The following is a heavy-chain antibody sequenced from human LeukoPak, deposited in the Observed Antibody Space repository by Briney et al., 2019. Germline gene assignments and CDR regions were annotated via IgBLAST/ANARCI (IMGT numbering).Heavy chain of an antibody. CDR3: ARGLYGDYGWYFDL. J-gene: IGHJ2*01. Sequence: SETLSLTCAVYGGPFSGYYWSWIRQPPGKGLEWIGEINHSGSTNYNPSLKSRVTISVDTSKNQFSLKLSSVTAADTAVYYCARGLYGDYGWYFDLWGRGTLVTVSS. CDR2: INHSGST. D-gene: IGHD4-17*01. CDR1: GGPFSGYY. V-gene: IGHV4-34*01.